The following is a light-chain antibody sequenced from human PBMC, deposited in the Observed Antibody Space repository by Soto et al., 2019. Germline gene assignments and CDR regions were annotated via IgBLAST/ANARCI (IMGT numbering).Light chain of an antibody. J-gene: IGKJ5*01. CDR3: QQYGTSSPIT. Sequence: EIVLTQSPGTLSLSPGEGATLSCRASQSVGKNYLAWYQQKSGQAPRLLIHGASNRATGIPERFSGSGSGTDFTLTISRLEPEDFVAYYCQQYGTSSPITFGQGTRLEIK. CDR1: QSVGKNY. V-gene: IGKV3-20*01. CDR2: GAS.